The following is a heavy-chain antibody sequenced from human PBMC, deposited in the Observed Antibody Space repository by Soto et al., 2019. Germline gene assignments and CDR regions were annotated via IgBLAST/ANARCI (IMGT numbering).Heavy chain of an antibody. Sequence: SETLSLTCAVYGGSFSGYYWSGVRQSPGKGLEWIGEINPTGGTNYNPSLKSRVTISVDTSKDQFSLQLSSVTAADTAVYYCARTRATPASRNLDYWGQGTLVTVSS. CDR3: ARTRATPASRNLDY. D-gene: IGHD1-1*01. CDR1: GGSFSGYY. CDR2: INPTGGT. J-gene: IGHJ4*02. V-gene: IGHV4-34*01.